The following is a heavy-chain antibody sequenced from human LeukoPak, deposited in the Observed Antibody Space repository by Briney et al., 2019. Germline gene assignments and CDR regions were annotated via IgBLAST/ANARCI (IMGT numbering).Heavy chain of an antibody. J-gene: IGHJ6*03. CDR3: AKYYGDYYYYYYMGV. CDR2: IYSGGST. Sequence: GGSLRLSCAASGFTFSSYAMSWVRQAPGKGLEWVSVIYSGGSTYYADSVKGRFTISRDNSKNTLYLQMNSLRAEDTALYYCAKYYGDYYYYYYMGVWGKGTTVTVSS. D-gene: IGHD4-17*01. CDR1: GFTFSSYA. V-gene: IGHV3-23*03.